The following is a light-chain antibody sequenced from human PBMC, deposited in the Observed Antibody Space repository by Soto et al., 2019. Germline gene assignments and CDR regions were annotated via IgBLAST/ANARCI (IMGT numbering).Light chain of an antibody. CDR3: KSYTSRSTYV. V-gene: IGLV2-14*03. CDR2: DVS. CDR1: SSDVGGYNS. J-gene: IGLJ1*01. Sequence: QSVLTQPASVSGSPGQSITISCTGTSSDVGGYNSVSWYRHHPGKAPKLMIYDVSNRSSGVSSRFSGSKSDNMASLTISGLQAEDEADYYCKSYTSRSTYVFGTGTK.